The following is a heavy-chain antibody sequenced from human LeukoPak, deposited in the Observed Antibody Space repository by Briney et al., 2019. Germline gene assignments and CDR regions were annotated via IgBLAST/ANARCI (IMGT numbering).Heavy chain of an antibody. CDR2: ISSSSSYI. V-gene: IGHV3-21*01. Sequence: PGGSLRLSCAASGFTFSSYAMSWVRQAPGKGLEWVSPISSSSSYIYYADSVKGRFTISRDNAKNSLYLQMNSLRAEDTAVYYCASLPGIAAAGTDDYWGQGTLVTVSS. D-gene: IGHD6-13*01. CDR1: GFTFSSYA. J-gene: IGHJ4*02. CDR3: ASLPGIAAAGTDDY.